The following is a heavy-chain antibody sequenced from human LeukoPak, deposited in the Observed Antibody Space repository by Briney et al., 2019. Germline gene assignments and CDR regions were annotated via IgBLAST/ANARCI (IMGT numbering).Heavy chain of an antibody. Sequence: SETLSLTCSVSGSSIASLNWWGWTRQPPGKGLEWIGYIYYTGSIYYNPSLKSRVTMSVDTSKNQFSLRLSSVTAVDTAVYYCARTSSSWCPGTDWFDPWGQGTLVTVSS. J-gene: IGHJ5*02. CDR1: GSSIASLNW. CDR3: ARTSSSWCPGTDWFDP. D-gene: IGHD6-13*01. CDR2: IYYTGSI. V-gene: IGHV4-28*05.